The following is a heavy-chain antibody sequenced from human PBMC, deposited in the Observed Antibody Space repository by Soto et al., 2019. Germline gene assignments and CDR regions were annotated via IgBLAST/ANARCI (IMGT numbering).Heavy chain of an antibody. CDR2: ISGSGGST. CDR1: GFTFSSYA. D-gene: IGHD3-22*01. V-gene: IGHV3-23*01. J-gene: IGHJ3*02. CDR3: AKLVVIPFGSAFDI. Sequence: GGSLRLSCAASGFTFSSYAMSWVRQAPGKGLEWVSAISGSGGSTYYADSVTGRFTISRDNSKNTLYLQMNSLRAEDKAVYYCAKLVVIPFGSAFDIWGQGTMVTVSS.